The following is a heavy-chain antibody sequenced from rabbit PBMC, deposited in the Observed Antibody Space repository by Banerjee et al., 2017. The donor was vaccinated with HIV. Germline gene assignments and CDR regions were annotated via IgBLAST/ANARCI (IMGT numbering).Heavy chain of an antibody. CDR2: IYAGSNGST. J-gene: IGHJ4*01. Sequence: QSLEESGGDLVKPGASLTLTCTASGFSFSSSYYICWVRQAPGKGLEWIACIYAGSNGSTWYASWAKGRFTISKTSSTTVTLQMTSLTAADTATYFCARSTYAYAGDPYYFNLWGPGTLVTVS. CDR3: ARSTYAYAGDPYYFNL. V-gene: IGHV1S40*01. CDR1: GFSFSSSYY. D-gene: IGHD6-1*01.